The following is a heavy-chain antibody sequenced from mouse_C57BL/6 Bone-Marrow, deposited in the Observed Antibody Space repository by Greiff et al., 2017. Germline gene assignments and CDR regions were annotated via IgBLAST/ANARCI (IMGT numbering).Heavy chain of an antibody. CDR3: ARDGYYPDY. CDR1: GFTFSSYA. Sequence: EVKLVESGGGLVKPGGSLKLSCAASGFTFSSYAMSWVRQTPEKRLEWVATISDGGSYTYYPDNVKGRFTISRDNAKNNRYLQMSHLKSEDTAMYYCARDGYYPDYWGQGTTLTVSS. J-gene: IGHJ2*01. D-gene: IGHD2-2*01. CDR2: ISDGGSYT. V-gene: IGHV5-4*01.